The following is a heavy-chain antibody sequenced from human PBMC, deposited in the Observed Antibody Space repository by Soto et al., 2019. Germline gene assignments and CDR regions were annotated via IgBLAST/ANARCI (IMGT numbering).Heavy chain of an antibody. CDR3: APLSVSLSGPYGIHV. V-gene: IGHV4-39*01. J-gene: IGHJ6*02. CDR1: GYSVTSSDYY. CDR2: MFYSGLT. Sequence: SETLSLTCSVPGYSVTSSDYYWAWIRQPPGKGLEWIGSMFYSGLTYYNPSLKSRVTLSVDTSKNQFSVRLNSVTAADTAVYYCAPLSVSLSGPYGIHVWGQGTTVPVSS. D-gene: IGHD2-15*01.